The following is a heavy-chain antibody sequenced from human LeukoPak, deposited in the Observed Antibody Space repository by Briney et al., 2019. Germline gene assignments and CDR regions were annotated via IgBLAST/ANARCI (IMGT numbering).Heavy chain of an antibody. CDR3: ARAVAAADSY. CDR2: INQDGSKK. Sequence: GGSLRLPCTASGFTISTYWMSWVRQAPGKGLEWVANINQDGSKKYYVDSVKGRFTISRDNVKNSAYLQMNSLRAEDTAVYSCARAVAAADSYWGRGTLVTVSS. D-gene: IGHD6-13*01. J-gene: IGHJ4*02. V-gene: IGHV3-7*04. CDR1: GFTISTYW.